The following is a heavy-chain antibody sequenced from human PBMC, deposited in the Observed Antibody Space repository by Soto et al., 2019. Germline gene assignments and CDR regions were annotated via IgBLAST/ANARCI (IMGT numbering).Heavy chain of an antibody. J-gene: IGHJ5*02. D-gene: IGHD1-26*01. CDR2: IIPNNGDT. V-gene: IGHV1-2*02. CDR3: ARAGDRRNSPAWIDP. Sequence: QVQLVQSGAEVKKPGASVKVSCRASGYNFRDYYLHWVRQAPGAGLEWMGSIIPNNGDTHYAQRFHGRITLTTDTSRDTAYVEIDGLTLDDTAIYFCARAGDRRNSPAWIDPWGQGALVTVSS. CDR1: GYNFRDYY.